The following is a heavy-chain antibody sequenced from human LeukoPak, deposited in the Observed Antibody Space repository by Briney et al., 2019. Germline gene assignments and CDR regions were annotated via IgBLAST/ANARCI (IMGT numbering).Heavy chain of an antibody. Sequence: SETLSLTCAVYGGSFSGYYWSWIRQPPGKGLEWIGEINHSGSTNYNPSLKSRVTISVDTSKNQFSLKLSSVTAADTAVYYCARRRRWELLVGFDYWGQGTLVTVSS. D-gene: IGHD1-26*01. CDR3: ARRRRWELLVGFDY. J-gene: IGHJ4*02. V-gene: IGHV4-34*01. CDR1: GGSFSGYY. CDR2: INHSGST.